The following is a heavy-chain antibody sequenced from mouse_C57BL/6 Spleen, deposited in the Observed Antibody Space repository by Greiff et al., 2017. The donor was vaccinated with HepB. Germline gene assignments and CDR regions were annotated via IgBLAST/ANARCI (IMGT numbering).Heavy chain of an antibody. J-gene: IGHJ1*03. D-gene: IGHD4-1*01. CDR3: PTGTGYFDV. CDR1: GFTFSNYW. V-gene: IGHV6-3*01. CDR2: NRLKSDNYAI. Sequence: EVQLQESGGGLVQPGGSMKLSCVAFGFTFSNYWLNWVRQSSEKGLEWVAQNRLKSDNYAIHYAESVKGGFTLSRDDSKSSGYLQKNNLRDEDTGNYYCPTGTGYFDVWGTRTTVTVSS.